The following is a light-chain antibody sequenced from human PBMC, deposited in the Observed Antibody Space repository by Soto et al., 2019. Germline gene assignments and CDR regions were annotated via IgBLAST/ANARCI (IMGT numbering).Light chain of an antibody. CDR3: QQYNSYPWT. J-gene: IGKJ1*01. CDR2: GAS. CDR1: QGLNSAY. V-gene: IGKV3-20*01. Sequence: PGERAALSCRASQGLNSAYLAXYQXKXGXXXRXXXYGASSRDSGIPDRFSGSGYGTDFTLTISRLEPEDFATYYCQQYNSYPWTFGQGTKVDIK.